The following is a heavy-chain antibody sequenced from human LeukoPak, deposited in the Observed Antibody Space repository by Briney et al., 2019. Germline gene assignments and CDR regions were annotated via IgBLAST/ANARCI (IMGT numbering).Heavy chain of an antibody. CDR1: GFTFSSYA. CDR3: AKSIVVVPAATELFDY. J-gene: IGHJ4*02. Sequence: GGSLRLSCAASGFTFSSYAMSWVRQAPGKGLEWVSAISGSGGSTYYADSVKGRFTISRDNSKNTLYLQMNSLRAEDTAVYYCAKSIVVVPAATELFDYWGQGTLATVSS. CDR2: ISGSGGST. D-gene: IGHD2-2*01. V-gene: IGHV3-23*01.